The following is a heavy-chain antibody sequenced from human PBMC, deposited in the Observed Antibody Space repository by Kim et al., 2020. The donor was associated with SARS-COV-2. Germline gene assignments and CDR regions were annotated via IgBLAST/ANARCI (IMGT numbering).Heavy chain of an antibody. J-gene: IGHJ6*02. CDR2: ISYDGSNK. D-gene: IGHD3-22*01. Sequence: GGSLRLSCAASGFTFSSYGMHWVRQAPGKGLEWVAVISYDGSNKYYADSVKGRFTISRDNSKNTLYLQMNSLRAEDTAVYYCAKVKPRYYYDSSGYPWYYYGMDVWGQGTTVTVSS. CDR3: AKVKPRYYYDSSGYPWYYYGMDV. V-gene: IGHV3-30*18. CDR1: GFTFSSYG.